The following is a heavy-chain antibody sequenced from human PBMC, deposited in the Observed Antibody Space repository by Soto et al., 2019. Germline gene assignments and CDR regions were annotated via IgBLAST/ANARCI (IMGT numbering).Heavy chain of an antibody. V-gene: IGHV3-53*01. Sequence: GGSLRLSCAASGFTVSSNYMSWVRQAPGKGLEWVSVIYSGGSTYYADSVKGRFTISRDNSKNTLYLQMNSLRAEDTAVYYCTTAEIYCSSTSCPPFFDYWGQGTLVTVSS. D-gene: IGHD2-2*01. CDR2: IYSGGST. CDR3: TTAEIYCSSTSCPPFFDY. CDR1: GFTVSSNY. J-gene: IGHJ4*02.